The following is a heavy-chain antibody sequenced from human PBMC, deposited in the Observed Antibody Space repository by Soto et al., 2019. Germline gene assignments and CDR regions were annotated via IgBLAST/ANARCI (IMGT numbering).Heavy chain of an antibody. CDR1: GFTFSSYW. V-gene: IGHV3-74*01. D-gene: IGHD2-8*02. CDR2: IAGAGTVI. CDR3: VRQVCSGGLCNVFKY. Sequence: EVHLVESGGGLVQPGGALRLSCAASGFTFSSYWMHWVRQAPGKGLVWLSSIAGAGTVIPHADSVKGRFTVFRDNAKNTLYLKMNSLRAEDTAVYYCVRQVCSGGLCNVFKYWGQGTPVTVSS. J-gene: IGHJ4*02.